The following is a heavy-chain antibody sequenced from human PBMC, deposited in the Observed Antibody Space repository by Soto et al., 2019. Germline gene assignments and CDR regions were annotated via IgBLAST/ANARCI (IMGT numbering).Heavy chain of an antibody. CDR2: IFPSDSDT. V-gene: IGHV5-51*01. CDR1: GYRFTSYW. D-gene: IGHD3-22*01. CDR3: ARKDKSGYFNWFDP. Sequence: PGESLKISCRTSGYRFTSYWIAWVRQMPGKGLEWMGIIFPSDSDTRYSPSFQGQVTISADRSTSTVFLQWASLKASDTAVYFCARKDKSGYFNWFDPWGQGTLVTVSA. J-gene: IGHJ5*02.